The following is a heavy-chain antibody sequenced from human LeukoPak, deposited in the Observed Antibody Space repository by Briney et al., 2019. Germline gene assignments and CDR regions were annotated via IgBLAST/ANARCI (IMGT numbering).Heavy chain of an antibody. CDR2: IYSGGST. Sequence: PGGSLRLSCAASGFTFSSYSMSWVRQAPGKGLEWVSVIYSGGSTYYADSVKGRFTISRDNSKNTLYLQMNSLRAEDTAVYYCARDRADCGGDCYYFDYWGQGTLVTVSS. J-gene: IGHJ4*02. D-gene: IGHD2-21*02. CDR3: ARDRADCGGDCYYFDY. V-gene: IGHV3-53*01. CDR1: GFTFSSYS.